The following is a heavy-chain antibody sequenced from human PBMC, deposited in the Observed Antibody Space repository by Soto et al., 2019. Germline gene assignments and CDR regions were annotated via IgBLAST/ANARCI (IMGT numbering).Heavy chain of an antibody. Sequence: QVQLVQSGAEVKKPGSSVKVSCKASGGTFSRYAISWVRQAPGQGLEWMGGIIPIVGTANYAQKFQGRVTITADESTSTAYMELSSLRSEDTAVDYCASLGYDDSSGYYSANCYYWGQGTLVTVSS. D-gene: IGHD3-22*01. CDR1: GGTFSRYA. CDR3: ASLGYDDSSGYYSANCYY. J-gene: IGHJ4*02. V-gene: IGHV1-69*01. CDR2: IIPIVGTA.